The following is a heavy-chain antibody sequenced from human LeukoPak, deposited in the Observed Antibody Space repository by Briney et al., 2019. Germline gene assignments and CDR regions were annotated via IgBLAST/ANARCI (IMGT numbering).Heavy chain of an antibody. V-gene: IGHV3-9*01. D-gene: IGHD3-22*01. J-gene: IGHJ3*02. CDR3: AKGIVVVIRDAFDI. CDR1: GFTFDDYA. Sequence: GRSLRLSCAASGFTFDDYAMHWVRQVPGKGLEWVSGISWNSGSIGYADSVKGRFTISRDNAKNSLYLQMNSLRAEDTALYYCAKGIVVVIRDAFDIWGQGTMVTVSS. CDR2: ISWNSGSI.